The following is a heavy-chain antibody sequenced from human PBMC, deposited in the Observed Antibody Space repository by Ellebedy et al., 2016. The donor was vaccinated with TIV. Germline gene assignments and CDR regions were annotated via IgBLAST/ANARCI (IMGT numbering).Heavy chain of an antibody. CDR2: ISGCGDST. J-gene: IGHJ4*02. V-gene: IGHV3-23*01. D-gene: IGHD2-15*01. Sequence: PGGSLRLSCAASGFSFSSYVMTWVRQAPGKGLEWVSGISGCGDSTYNADYVRGRFTISRDNSKNTLYLQMNSLRDEDTAVYYCAKGCGGSCYWEAYWGQGTLVTVSS. CDR1: GFSFSSYV. CDR3: AKGCGGSCYWEAY.